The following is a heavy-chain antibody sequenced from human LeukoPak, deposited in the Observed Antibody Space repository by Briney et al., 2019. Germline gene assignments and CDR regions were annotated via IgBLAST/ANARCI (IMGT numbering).Heavy chain of an antibody. D-gene: IGHD3-10*01. J-gene: IGHJ5*02. CDR3: ARELWFGESPLRWFDP. CDR2: IYYSGST. Sequence: SETLSLTCTASGGSISSSSYYWGWIRQPPGKGLEWIGSIYYSGSTYYNPSLKSRVTISVDTSKNQFSLKLSSVTAADTAVYYCARELWFGESPLRWFDPWGQGTLVTVSS. CDR1: GGSISSSSYY. V-gene: IGHV4-39*07.